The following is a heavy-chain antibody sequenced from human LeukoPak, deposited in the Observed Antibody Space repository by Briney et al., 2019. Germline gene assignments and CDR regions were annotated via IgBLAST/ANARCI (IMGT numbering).Heavy chain of an antibody. V-gene: IGHV3-7*01. CDR2: IKEDGSEK. Sequence: GSLKLSLSSAGFTLKTLWINLVRPGSGEGPGGVANIKEDGSEKNYVDSVKGRFTISRDNVKNSLYLQMNSLRAEDTALYYCARDPEEWQVPIDSWGQGTLVTVSS. CDR1: GFTLKTLW. CDR3: ARDPEEWQVPIDS. J-gene: IGHJ5*02. D-gene: IGHD1-26*01.